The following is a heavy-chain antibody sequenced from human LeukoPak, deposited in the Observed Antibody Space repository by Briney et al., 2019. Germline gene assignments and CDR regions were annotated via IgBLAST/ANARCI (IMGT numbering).Heavy chain of an antibody. Sequence: PSETLSLTCTVSGGSISSYYWSWIRQPPGKGLEWIGYIYYSGSTNYNPSLKSRVTISADTSKNQFSLKLSSVTAADTAVYYCARALYYYDSSGYPPLGYWGQGTLVTVSS. D-gene: IGHD3-22*01. J-gene: IGHJ4*02. CDR2: IYYSGST. CDR3: ARALYYYDSSGYPPLGY. CDR1: GGSISSYY. V-gene: IGHV4-59*08.